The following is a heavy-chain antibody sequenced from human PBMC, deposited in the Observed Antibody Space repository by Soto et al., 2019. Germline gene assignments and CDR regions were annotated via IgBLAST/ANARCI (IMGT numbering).Heavy chain of an antibody. V-gene: IGHV3-7*03. CDR1: GFTFSSYW. J-gene: IGHJ4*02. D-gene: IGHD3-10*01. CDR3: ARESYGSGSYYSKDFDY. CDR2: IKQDGSEK. Sequence: GSLRLSCAASGFTFSSYWMSWVRQAPGKGLEWVANIKQDGSEKYYVDSVKGRFTISRDNAKNSLYLQMNSLRAEDTAVYYCARESYGSGSYYSKDFDYWGQGTLVTVSS.